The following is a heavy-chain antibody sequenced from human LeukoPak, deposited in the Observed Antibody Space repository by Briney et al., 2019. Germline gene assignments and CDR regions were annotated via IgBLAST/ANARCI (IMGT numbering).Heavy chain of an antibody. V-gene: IGHV1-18*01. J-gene: IGHJ6*03. CDR3: AREPRVPSTVTTSGYYYYMDV. CDR2: ISAYNGNT. D-gene: IGHD4-17*01. CDR1: GYTFTSYD. Sequence: ASVKVSCKASGYTFTSYDINWVRQATGQGLEWMGWISAYNGNTNYAQKLQGRVTMTTDTSTSTAYMELRSLRSDDTAVYYCAREPRVPSTVTTSGYYYYMDVWGKGTTVTVSS.